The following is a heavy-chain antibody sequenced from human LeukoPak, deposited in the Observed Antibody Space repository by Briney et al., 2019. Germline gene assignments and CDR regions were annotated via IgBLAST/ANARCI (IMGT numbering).Heavy chain of an antibody. CDR3: ARTDTAMVLYY. V-gene: IGHV1-18*01. Sequence: ASVRVSCKASGYSFSTYAISWVRQAPGQGLEWMGWISAYNGDTDFAQKFQGRVTMTTDTSTTTAYMELRSLRSDDRAVYYCARTDTAMVLYYWGQGTLVTVSS. J-gene: IGHJ4*02. CDR2: ISAYNGDT. CDR1: GYSFSTYA. D-gene: IGHD5-18*01.